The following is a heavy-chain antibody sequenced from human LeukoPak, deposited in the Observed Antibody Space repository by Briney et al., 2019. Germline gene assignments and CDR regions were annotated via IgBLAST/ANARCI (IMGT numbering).Heavy chain of an antibody. Sequence: GGSLRLSCAASGFTFSSYSMNWVRQAPGKGLEWFSYISGSSSTIYYADSVKGRFTISRDNAKNSLYLQMNSLRAEDTAVYYCATITLGNDAFDIWGQGTMVTVSS. CDR1: GFTFSSYS. CDR2: ISGSSSTI. D-gene: IGHD7-27*01. J-gene: IGHJ3*02. CDR3: ATITLGNDAFDI. V-gene: IGHV3-48*01.